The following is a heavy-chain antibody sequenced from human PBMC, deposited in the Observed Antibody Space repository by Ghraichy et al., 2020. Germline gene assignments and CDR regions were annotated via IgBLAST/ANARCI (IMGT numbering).Heavy chain of an antibody. J-gene: IGHJ5*02. CDR3: ARGYSSGYYYGSFWFDP. Sequence: SETLSLTCTVSGGSISSYYWSWIRQPPGKGLEWIGYIYYSGSTNYNPSLKSRVTISVDTSKNQFSLKLSSVTAADTAVYYCARGYSSGYYYGSFWFDPWGQGTLVTVSS. D-gene: IGHD3-22*01. CDR2: IYYSGST. V-gene: IGHV4-59*01. CDR1: GGSISSYY.